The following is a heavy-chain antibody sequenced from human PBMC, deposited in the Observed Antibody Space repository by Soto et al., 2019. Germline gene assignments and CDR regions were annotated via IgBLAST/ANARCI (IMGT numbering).Heavy chain of an antibody. CDR1: GFTFSSYS. V-gene: IGHV3-48*01. Sequence: PGGSLRLCCAASGFTFSSYSMNWVRQAPGKGLEWVSYISSSSSTIYYADSVKGRFTISRDNSKNTLYLQMNSLRAEDTAVYYCSKDKSSYYCTNGVCYIFDYWGQGTLVTVS. D-gene: IGHD2-8*01. CDR2: ISSSSSTI. CDR3: SKDKSSYYCTNGVCYIFDY. J-gene: IGHJ4*02.